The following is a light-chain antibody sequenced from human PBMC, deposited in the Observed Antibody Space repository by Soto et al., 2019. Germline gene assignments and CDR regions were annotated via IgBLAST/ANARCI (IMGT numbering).Light chain of an antibody. CDR2: LNSDGSH. Sequence: QSVLTQSPSASASLGASVKLTCTLSSGHSSYAIAWHQQQPEKGPRYLMKLNSDGSHSKGDGIPDRFSGSSSGAERYLTISSLHSEDEADYYCQNWGTGIWVFGGGTKVTVL. V-gene: IGLV4-69*01. CDR1: SGHSSYA. CDR3: QNWGTGIWV. J-gene: IGLJ3*02.